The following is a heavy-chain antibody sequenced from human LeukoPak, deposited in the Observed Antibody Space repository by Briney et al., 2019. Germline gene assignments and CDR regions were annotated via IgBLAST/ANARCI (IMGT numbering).Heavy chain of an antibody. D-gene: IGHD6-13*01. CDR1: GYTFTGYY. J-gene: IGHJ5*02. CDR3: ARVASEQQLGLNWFDP. V-gene: IGHV1-2*02. CDR2: INPNSGGT. Sequence: ASVKVSCKASGYTFTGYYMHWVRQAPGQGLEWMGWINPNSGGTNYAQKFQGRVTMTRDTSISTAYMELSSLRSEDTAVYYCARVASEQQLGLNWFDPWGQGTLVTVSS.